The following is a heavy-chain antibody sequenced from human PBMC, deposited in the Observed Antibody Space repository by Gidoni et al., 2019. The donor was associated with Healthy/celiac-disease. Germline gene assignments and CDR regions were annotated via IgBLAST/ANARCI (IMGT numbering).Heavy chain of an antibody. CDR3: ARGLANYYDSSGYGTDDAFDI. V-gene: IGHV3-21*01. Sequence: EVQLVESGGGLVKPGGSLRLSCEASGFTFSSYRRNWVRQAPGKGLEWVSSISSSSSYIYYADSVKGRFTISRDNAKNSLYLQMNSLRAEDTAVYYCARGLANYYDSSGYGTDDAFDIWGQGTMVTVSS. J-gene: IGHJ3*02. CDR1: GFTFSSYR. CDR2: ISSSSSYI. D-gene: IGHD3-22*01.